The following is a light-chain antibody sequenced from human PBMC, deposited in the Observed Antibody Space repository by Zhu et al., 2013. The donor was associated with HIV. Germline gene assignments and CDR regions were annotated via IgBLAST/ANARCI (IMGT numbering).Light chain of an antibody. J-gene: IGKJ1*01. CDR1: QGVADW. Sequence: DIQMTQSPSFVSASVGDSVTITCRASQGVADWLAWYQQKPGRAPKLLIYAASTLQSGVSSRFSGSGLGTDFTLTISSLQPEDFATYYCQQGKSFPWTFGPGTKVEVK. V-gene: IGKV1-12*01. CDR2: AAS. CDR3: QQGKSFPWT.